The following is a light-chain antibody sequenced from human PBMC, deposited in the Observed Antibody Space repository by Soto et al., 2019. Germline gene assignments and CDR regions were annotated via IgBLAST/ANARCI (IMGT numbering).Light chain of an antibody. CDR1: QSVSTSY. CDR3: QQYGGSPYT. V-gene: IGKV3-20*01. J-gene: IGKJ2*01. Sequence: EIVLTQSPGTLFLSPGERATLSCRASQSVSTSYLAWYQQKPGQAPRLLIYGASSRATGIPDRFSGRGSGTEFTLTISRLEPEDLAVYYCQQYGGSPYTCGKGTKLEIK. CDR2: GAS.